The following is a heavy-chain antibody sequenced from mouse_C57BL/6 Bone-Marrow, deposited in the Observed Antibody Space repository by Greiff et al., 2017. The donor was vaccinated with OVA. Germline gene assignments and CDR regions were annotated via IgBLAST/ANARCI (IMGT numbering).Heavy chain of an antibody. D-gene: IGHD3-2*01. CDR3: ASLDSSGLYYFDD. J-gene: IGHJ2*01. CDR2: IRNKANDYTT. Sequence: EVQLVESGGGLVQPGGSLSLSCAASGFTFTDYYMSWVRQPPGKGLEWIGFIRNKANDYTTDYSASVKGRFTISRDNSQSILYLQMNALRAEDSATYFCASLDSSGLYYFDDWGKGTTLTVAS. CDR1: GFTFTDYY. V-gene: IGHV7-3*01.